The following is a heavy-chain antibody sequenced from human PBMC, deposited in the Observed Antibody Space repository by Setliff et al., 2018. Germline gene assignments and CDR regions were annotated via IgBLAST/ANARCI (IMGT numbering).Heavy chain of an antibody. CDR2: IKWSGAST. J-gene: IGHJ6*03. Sequence: GSLRLSCAASGFTFDDYGMSWVRQAPGKGLEWVSGIKWSGASTGYADSVKGRFTISRDNAKNSLYLQMNSLRAEDTAVYYCAKDVITIIRGVINDYYYYYMDVWGKGTTVTVSS. CDR3: AKDVITIIRGVINDYYYYYMDV. V-gene: IGHV3-20*04. D-gene: IGHD3-10*01. CDR1: GFTFDDYG.